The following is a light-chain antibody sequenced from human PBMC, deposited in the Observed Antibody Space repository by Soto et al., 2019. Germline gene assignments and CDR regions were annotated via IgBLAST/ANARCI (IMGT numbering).Light chain of an antibody. CDR2: ATS. J-gene: IGKJ1*01. V-gene: IGKV1-27*01. CDR3: QNYNRATWT. Sequence: DIQMTQSPSSLSASVGDRVTITCRASEGISNYLAWYQQKPGKVPKLLIYATSTLQSGVPSRFSGSGSGTDFTLTISSLQPEDVANYYCQNYNRATWTFGQGTKVEIK. CDR1: EGISNY.